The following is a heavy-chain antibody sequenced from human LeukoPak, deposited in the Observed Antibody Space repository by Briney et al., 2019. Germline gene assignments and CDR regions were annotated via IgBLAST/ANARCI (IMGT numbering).Heavy chain of an antibody. CDR1: GGSFSGYY. CDR3: ARAGYYDSSGYQ. Sequence: PSETLSLTCAVYGGSFSGYYWSWIRQPPGKGLERIGEINHSGSTNYNPSLKSRVTISVDRSKNQFSLKLSSVTAADTAVYYCARAGYYDSSGYQWGQGTLVTVSS. D-gene: IGHD3-22*01. J-gene: IGHJ4*02. CDR2: INHSGST. V-gene: IGHV4-34*01.